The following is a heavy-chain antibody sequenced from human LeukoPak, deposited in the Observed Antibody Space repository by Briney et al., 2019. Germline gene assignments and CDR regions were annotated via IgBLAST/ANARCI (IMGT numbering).Heavy chain of an antibody. CDR3: AKIRGWYMPVDY. J-gene: IGHJ4*02. CDR1: GFTFSSYG. CDR2: ISGSGGST. V-gene: IGHV3-23*01. Sequence: GGSLRLSCAASGFTFSSYGMSWVRQAPGKGLEWVSAISGSGGSTYYADSVKGRFTISRDNSKSTLYLQMNSLRAEDTAVYYCAKIRGWYMPVDYWGQGTLVTVSS. D-gene: IGHD6-19*01.